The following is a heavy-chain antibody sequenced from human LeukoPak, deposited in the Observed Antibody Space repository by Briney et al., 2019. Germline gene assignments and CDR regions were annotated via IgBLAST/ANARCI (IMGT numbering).Heavy chain of an antibody. V-gene: IGHV7-4-1*02. CDR2: INTDSGNP. CDR3: AREILRFDF. Sequence: GASVKVSCKASGYTFTGYYMHWVRQAPGQGLEWMGWINTDSGNPTYAQGFTGRFVFSLDSSVSTAYLQINNLMPEDTAKYFCAREILRFDFWGQGTTVTVSS. J-gene: IGHJ3*01. CDR1: GYTFTGYY.